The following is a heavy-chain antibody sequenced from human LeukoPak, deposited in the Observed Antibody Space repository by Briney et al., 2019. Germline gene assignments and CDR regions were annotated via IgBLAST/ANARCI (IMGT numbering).Heavy chain of an antibody. CDR3: ARIRDTVFWSGYYHKRYYFDY. V-gene: IGHV1-18*01. J-gene: IGHJ4*02. CDR2: ISAYNGNT. Sequence: ASVKVSCKASGYTFTSYGISWVRQAPGQGLEWMGWISAYNGNTNYAQKLQGRVTMTTDTSTSTAYMELRSLRSDDTAVYYCARIRDTVFWSGYYHKRYYFDYWGQGTLVTVSP. D-gene: IGHD3-3*01. CDR1: GYTFTSYG.